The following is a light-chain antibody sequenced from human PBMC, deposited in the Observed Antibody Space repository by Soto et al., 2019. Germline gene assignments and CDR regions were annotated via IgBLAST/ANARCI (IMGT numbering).Light chain of an antibody. Sequence: DIQMTQSPSSLSASVGDRVTITCRASQSISSYLNWYQQKPGKAPKLLIYAASSLQSGVLSRFSGSGYGTDFTLTISSLQPEDFATYYCQQSYSTSWTFGQGTKLEIK. J-gene: IGKJ2*02. CDR1: QSISSY. V-gene: IGKV1-39*01. CDR2: AAS. CDR3: QQSYSTSWT.